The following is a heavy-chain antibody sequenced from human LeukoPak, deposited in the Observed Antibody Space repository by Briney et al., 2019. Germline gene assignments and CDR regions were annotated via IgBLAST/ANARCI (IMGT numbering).Heavy chain of an antibody. CDR2: IRGNGGST. V-gene: IGHV3-23*01. Sequence: GGSLRLSCAASGFTFRSYAMSWVSQTPGKGLEWVSAIRGNGGSTYYADSVKGRFTISRDNSKNTLYLQMNSLRPEDTALYYCAKDPRGYTYGSYYFDCWGQGILVTVSS. CDR3: AKDPRGYTYGSYYFDC. D-gene: IGHD5-18*01. CDR1: GFTFRSYA. J-gene: IGHJ4*02.